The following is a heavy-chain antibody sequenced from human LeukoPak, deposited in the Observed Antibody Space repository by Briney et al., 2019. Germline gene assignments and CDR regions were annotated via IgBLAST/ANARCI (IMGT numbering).Heavy chain of an antibody. D-gene: IGHD3-10*01. CDR1: GLTFSSYS. CDR3: ARGSRYGSGSRDPAEFDY. Sequence: GGSLRLSCAASGLTFSSYSINWVRQTPGKGLEWVSSISSSSSYIYYADSVKGRFTISRDNAKNSLYLQMNSLRAEDTAVYYCARGSRYGSGSRDPAEFDYWGQGTLVTVSS. CDR2: ISSSSSYI. J-gene: IGHJ4*02. V-gene: IGHV3-21*01.